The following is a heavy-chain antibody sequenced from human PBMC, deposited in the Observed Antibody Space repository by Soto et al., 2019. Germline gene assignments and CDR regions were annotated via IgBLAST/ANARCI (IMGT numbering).Heavy chain of an antibody. Sequence: SETLSLTCTVSGGSISSYYWSWIRQPPGKGLEWIGYIYYSGSTNYNPSLKSRVTISVDTSKNQFSLKLSSVTAADTAVYYCARVGVDDILTGYGYYFDYWGQGTLVTVS. CDR3: ARVGVDDILTGYGYYFDY. J-gene: IGHJ4*02. CDR1: GGSISSYY. V-gene: IGHV4-59*01. CDR2: IYYSGST. D-gene: IGHD3-9*01.